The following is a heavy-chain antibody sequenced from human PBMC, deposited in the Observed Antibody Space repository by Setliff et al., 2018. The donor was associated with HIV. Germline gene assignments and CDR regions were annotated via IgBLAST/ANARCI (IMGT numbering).Heavy chain of an antibody. V-gene: IGHV4-34*01. Sequence: SETLSLTCAVYGGSFSGYYWNWIRQPPGKGLEWIGEINHSGSTNYNPSLKSRVTISVDTSKNQFSLKLSSVTAADTAVYYCARVNAEQLVLTYYYGMDVWGQGTTVTVSS. CDR2: INHSGST. J-gene: IGHJ6*02. CDR1: GGSFSGYY. CDR3: ARVNAEQLVLTYYYGMDV. D-gene: IGHD6-13*01.